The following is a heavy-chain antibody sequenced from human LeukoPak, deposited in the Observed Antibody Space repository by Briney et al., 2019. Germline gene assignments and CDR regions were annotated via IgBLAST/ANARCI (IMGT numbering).Heavy chain of an antibody. J-gene: IGHJ4*02. D-gene: IGHD3-10*01. CDR2: INYLGIT. Sequence: SGTLSLTCGVYGGSFIGYYWSWSRQPPGKGLELIGEINYLGITNYNPSPKSRVTISVDTSKNQFSLQLSSVTAAETAVYYCARQFYGSGHNFAYCGEGSLVTVSS. CDR3: ARQFYGSGHNFAY. CDR1: GGSFIGYY. V-gene: IGHV4-34*01.